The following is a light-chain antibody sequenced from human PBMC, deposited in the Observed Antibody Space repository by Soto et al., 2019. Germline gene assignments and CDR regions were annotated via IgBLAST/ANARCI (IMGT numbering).Light chain of an antibody. Sequence: EAVLTQSPATLSVFPGERATLSCRASQSVATNLAWYQQRPGQAPRLLIYGASKRAIGLPARFSGSGSGTDFSLSIDSLQPEDFATYYCQQLNSYRLTFGQGTKVDIK. J-gene: IGKJ3*01. V-gene: IGKV3-15*01. CDR1: QSVATN. CDR3: QQLNSYRLT. CDR2: GAS.